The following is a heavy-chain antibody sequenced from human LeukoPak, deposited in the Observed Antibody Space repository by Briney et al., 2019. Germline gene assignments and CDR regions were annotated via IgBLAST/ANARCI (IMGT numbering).Heavy chain of an antibody. CDR3: ARGEGAN. D-gene: IGHD1-26*01. J-gene: IGHJ4*02. V-gene: IGHV1-2*02. CDR1: GYTFTDNY. Sequence: GASVKVSCKASGYTFTDNYLQWVRQGPGQVLEWMGRFNPIDGATRYAQKFQGRVAMTGDTSINTAYMELSSLRSDDTAIYYCARGEGANWGQGTLVTVSS. CDR2: FNPIDGAT.